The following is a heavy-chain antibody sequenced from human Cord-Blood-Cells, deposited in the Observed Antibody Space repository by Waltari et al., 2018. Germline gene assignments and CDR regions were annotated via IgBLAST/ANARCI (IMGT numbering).Heavy chain of an antibody. CDR1: GGSISSYY. CDR3: ARRGTGDRRNAFDI. D-gene: IGHD7-27*01. Sequence: QVQLQESGPGLVKPSETLSLTCTVPGGSISSYYWSWIRQPPGKGLEWIGYIYYSGITNYNPSLKSRVTISVDTSKNQFSLKLSSVTAADTAVYYCARRGTGDRRNAFDIWGQGTMVTVSS. J-gene: IGHJ3*02. V-gene: IGHV4-59*01. CDR2: IYYSGIT.